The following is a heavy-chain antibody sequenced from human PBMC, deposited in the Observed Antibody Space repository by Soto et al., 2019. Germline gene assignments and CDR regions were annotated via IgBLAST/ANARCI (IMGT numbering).Heavy chain of an antibody. D-gene: IGHD3-10*01. CDR1: GFTFSSYG. V-gene: IGHV3-30*03. CDR2: ISYDGSNK. Sequence: PGGSLRLSCAASGFTFSSYGMHWVRQAPGKGLEWVAVISYDGSNKYYADSVKGRFTISRDNSKNTLYLQMNSLRAEDTAVYYCARDLYYGSGPLDDYWGQGTLVTVSS. J-gene: IGHJ4*02. CDR3: ARDLYYGSGPLDDY.